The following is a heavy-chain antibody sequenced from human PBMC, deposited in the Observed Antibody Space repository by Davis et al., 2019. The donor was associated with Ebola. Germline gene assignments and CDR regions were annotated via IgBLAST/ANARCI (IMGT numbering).Heavy chain of an antibody. Sequence: SLKISCAASGFTFDDYAMHWVRQAPGKGLEWVSVISWNSGSIGYADSVKGRFTISRDNAKNSLYLQMNSLRAEDTALYYCAKGRYQLLLSPGMDVWGQGTTVTVSS. J-gene: IGHJ6*02. CDR3: AKGRYQLLLSPGMDV. V-gene: IGHV3-9*01. CDR1: GFTFDDYA. D-gene: IGHD2-2*01. CDR2: ISWNSGSI.